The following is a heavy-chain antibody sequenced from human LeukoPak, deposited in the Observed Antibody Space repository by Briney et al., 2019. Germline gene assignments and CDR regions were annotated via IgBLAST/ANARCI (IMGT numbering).Heavy chain of an antibody. V-gene: IGHV1-18*01. J-gene: IGHJ3*02. CDR1: GYTFTSYG. CDR3: ARVVDILGDDAFDI. Sequence: EASVKVSCKASGYTFTSYGISWVRQAPGQGLEWMGWISAYNGNTNYAQKLQGRVTMTTDTSTRTAYIELRSLRSDDTAVYYCARVVDILGDDAFDIWGQGTMVTVSS. D-gene: IGHD3-9*01. CDR2: ISAYNGNT.